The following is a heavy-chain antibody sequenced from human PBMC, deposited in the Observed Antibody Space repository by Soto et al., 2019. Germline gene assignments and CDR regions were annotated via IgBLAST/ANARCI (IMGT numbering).Heavy chain of an antibody. CDR3: AGTVDGDYAGAWVY. D-gene: IGHD4-17*01. Sequence: QVQLVESGGGVVQPGRSLRLSCAASGFTFSSYGMHWVRQAPGKGLEWVAVISYDGSNKYYADSVKGRFTISRDNSKNTLYLQMNSLRAEETAVYYCAGTVDGDYAGAWVYWGQGTLVTVSS. J-gene: IGHJ4*02. CDR1: GFTFSSYG. V-gene: IGHV3-30*03. CDR2: ISYDGSNK.